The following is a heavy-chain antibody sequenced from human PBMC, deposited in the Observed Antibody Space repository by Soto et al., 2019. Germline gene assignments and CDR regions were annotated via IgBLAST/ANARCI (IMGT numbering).Heavy chain of an antibody. CDR2: ISGSGGST. CDR3: AKGGKYCTSTSCYGYYYYYMDV. Sequence: EVQLLESGGGLVQPGGSLRLSCAASGFTFSSYAMSWVRQAPGKGLEWVSGISGSGGSTYYADSVKGRFTISRDNSKNTLDLQMNSLRAEDTAVYYCAKGGKYCTSTSCYGYYYYYMDVWGKGTTVTVSS. CDR1: GFTFSSYA. D-gene: IGHD2-2*01. V-gene: IGHV3-23*01. J-gene: IGHJ6*03.